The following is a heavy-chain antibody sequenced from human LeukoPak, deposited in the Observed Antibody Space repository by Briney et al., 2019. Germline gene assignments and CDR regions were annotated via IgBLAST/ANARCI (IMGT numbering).Heavy chain of an antibody. CDR1: GGTFSSYA. V-gene: IGHV1-69*04. CDR3: ARLDGSYFDY. J-gene: IGHJ4*02. D-gene: IGHD1-26*01. CDR2: IIPILGIA. Sequence: GASVKVSCKASGGTFSSYAISWVRQAPGQGLEWMGRIIPILGIANYAQKFQGRVTITADKPTSTPYMELSSLRSEDTAVYYCARLDGSYFDYWGQGTLVTASS.